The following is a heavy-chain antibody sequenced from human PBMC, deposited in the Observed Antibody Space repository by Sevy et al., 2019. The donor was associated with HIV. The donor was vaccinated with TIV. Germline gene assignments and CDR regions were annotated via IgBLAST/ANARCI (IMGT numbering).Heavy chain of an antibody. V-gene: IGHV3-23*01. CDR2: ISGSGGST. Sequence: GGSLRLSCAASGFTFSSYAMSWVRQAPGKGLEWVSAISGSGGSTYYADSVKGRFTISRDNSKNTLYLQMNSLRAEDTAVYYCARGARHYDILTGYYKGFDYWGQGTLVTVSS. CDR1: GFTFSSYA. D-gene: IGHD3-9*01. CDR3: ARGARHYDILTGYYKGFDY. J-gene: IGHJ4*02.